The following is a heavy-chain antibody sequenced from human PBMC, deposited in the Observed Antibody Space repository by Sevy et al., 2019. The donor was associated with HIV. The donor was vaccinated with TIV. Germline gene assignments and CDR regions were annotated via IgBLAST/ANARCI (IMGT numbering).Heavy chain of an antibody. D-gene: IGHD3-10*01. CDR3: SKGIYGSGSYRICLES. V-gene: IGHV3-23*01. CDR2: ISAFGDST. J-gene: IGHJ4*02. Sequence: GGSLRLSCAASGFTFSTYAMSWVRQAPGKGLEWVSSISAFGDSTRYSDSVKGRFTISRDNSKNTLYLQMDSLRVEDTAVYYCSKGIYGSGSYRICLESWGQGTLVTVSS. CDR1: GFTFSTYA.